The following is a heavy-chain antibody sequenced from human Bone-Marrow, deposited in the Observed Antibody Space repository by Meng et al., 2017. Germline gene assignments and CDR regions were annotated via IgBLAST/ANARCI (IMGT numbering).Heavy chain of an antibody. J-gene: IGHJ4*02. D-gene: IGHD3-22*01. CDR2: ISGSDDRT. Sequence: GGSLRLSCAASGFTLSSYGMSWVRQAPGKGLEWVSAISGSDDRTFYADSVKGRFTFSRDNSKNTLYLQMNSLRAEDTAVYYCARLYYYDSSGYPIPFDYWGQGTLVTGSS. CDR1: GFTLSSYG. CDR3: ARLYYYDSSGYPIPFDY. V-gene: IGHV3-23*01.